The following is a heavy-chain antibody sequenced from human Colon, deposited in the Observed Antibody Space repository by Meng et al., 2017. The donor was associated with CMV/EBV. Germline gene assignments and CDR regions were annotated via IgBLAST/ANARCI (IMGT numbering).Heavy chain of an antibody. CDR3: ARVDYSGNYDY. D-gene: IGHD4/OR15-4a*01. CDR1: GGSISGYY. V-gene: IGHV4-59*01. J-gene: IGHJ4*02. CDR2: IYYSGST. Sequence: SETLSLTCSVSGGSISGYYWSWIRQPPGKGLEWIGYIYYSGSTNYSPSLKSRVTISVDTSKNHFSLNLTSVTAADTAVYYCARVDYSGNYDYWGQGTLVTV.